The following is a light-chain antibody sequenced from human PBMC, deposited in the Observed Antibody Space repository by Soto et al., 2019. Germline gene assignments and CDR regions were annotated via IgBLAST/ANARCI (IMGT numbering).Light chain of an antibody. J-gene: IGKJ2*01. CDR2: GAF. CDR1: QSVSSSY. CDR3: QQYGSSPYT. Sequence: ENVLTQSPGTLSLSPGERATLSCRASQSVSSSYLAWYQQKPGQAPRLLIYGAFNRTTGIPDRFSGSGSGTDFTLTISRLEPEDFAIYYCQQYGSSPYTFGQGTKLEIK. V-gene: IGKV3-20*01.